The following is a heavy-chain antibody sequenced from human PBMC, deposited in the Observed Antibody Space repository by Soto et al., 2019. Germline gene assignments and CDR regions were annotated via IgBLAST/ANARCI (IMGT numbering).Heavy chain of an antibody. V-gene: IGHV3-30-3*01. D-gene: IGHD1-26*01. J-gene: IGHJ4*02. Sequence: PGGSLRLSCAASGFTFSSYAMHWVRQAPGKGLEWVAVISYDGSNKYYADSVKGRFTISRDNSKNTLYLQMNSLRAEDTAVYYCAREWSSYFDYWGQGTLVTVSS. CDR1: GFTFSSYA. CDR3: AREWSSYFDY. CDR2: ISYDGSNK.